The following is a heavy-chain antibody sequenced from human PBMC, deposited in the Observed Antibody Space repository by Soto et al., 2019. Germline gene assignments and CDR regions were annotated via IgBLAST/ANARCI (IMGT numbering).Heavy chain of an antibody. CDR1: GYSFTGYY. J-gene: IGHJ6*03. D-gene: IGHD6-6*01. Sequence: ASVKVSCKACGYSFTGYYMHWVRQAPRQGLEWMGWINPNNGGTNYAQKFQGWVTMTRDTSISTAYMELRGLRSDDTAVYYCARVRQLVGYFYYYMDVWGKGTTVTVSS. V-gene: IGHV1-2*04. CDR3: ARVRQLVGYFYYYMDV. CDR2: INPNNGGT.